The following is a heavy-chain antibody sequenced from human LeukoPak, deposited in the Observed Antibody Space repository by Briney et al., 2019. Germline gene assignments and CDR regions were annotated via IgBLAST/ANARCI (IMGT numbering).Heavy chain of an antibody. CDR2: INQDGSEK. V-gene: IGHV3-7*01. CDR1: GFTFGGYW. D-gene: IGHD3/OR15-3a*01. J-gene: IGHJ6*03. Sequence: PGGSLRLSCVASGFTFGGYWMSWVRQAPGKGLEWVANINQDGSEKYYVDPVKGRFTISRDNAKNSLNLQMNSLRVEDTAAFYCRRSLIFMDVWGKGTTVTVSS. CDR3: RRSLIFMDV.